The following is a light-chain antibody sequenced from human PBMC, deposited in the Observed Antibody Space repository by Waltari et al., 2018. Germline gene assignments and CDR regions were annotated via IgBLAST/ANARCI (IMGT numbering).Light chain of an antibody. Sequence: EIEMTQSSATLSVSPGERATISCMASQSVSSNLAWYQQKPGQAPRLLIYGASTRATGIPARFSGSGSRTEFTLTISSPQSEDFAVYYCHQYNDWPPAFGQGTKVEIK. CDR1: QSVSSN. J-gene: IGKJ1*01. CDR3: HQYNDWPPA. V-gene: IGKV3-15*01. CDR2: GAS.